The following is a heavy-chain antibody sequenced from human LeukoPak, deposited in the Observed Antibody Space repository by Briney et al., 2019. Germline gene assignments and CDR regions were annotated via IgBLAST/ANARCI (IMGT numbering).Heavy chain of an antibody. CDR2: ISYRGST. V-gene: IGHV4-59*11. CDR1: SGSISSHY. D-gene: IGHD3-9*01. Sequence: SETLSLTCTVSSGSISSHYWGWIRQPPGKGLEWIGYISYRGSTNYSPSLKSRLSIAVDTSRDQFSLDLRSVTAADTALYYCARGPYNVLTGSPSYFDYWGQGILVTVSS. J-gene: IGHJ4*02. CDR3: ARGPYNVLTGSPSYFDY.